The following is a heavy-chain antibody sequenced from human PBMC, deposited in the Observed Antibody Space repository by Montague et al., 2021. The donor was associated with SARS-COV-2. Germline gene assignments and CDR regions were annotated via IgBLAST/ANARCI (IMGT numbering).Heavy chain of an antibody. Sequence: SETLSLTCVVSSGSISPSDTHYWGRVRQAPGKGLERIATISYSGSTSYNPPLRSRVTISVDTSKNQISLNLRSVTAADTSVYYCARHSTTHAFDPWGQGILVTVSS. CDR2: ISYSGST. D-gene: IGHD1-1*01. J-gene: IGHJ5*02. CDR3: ARHSTTHAFDP. CDR1: SGSISPSDTHY. V-gene: IGHV4-39*01.